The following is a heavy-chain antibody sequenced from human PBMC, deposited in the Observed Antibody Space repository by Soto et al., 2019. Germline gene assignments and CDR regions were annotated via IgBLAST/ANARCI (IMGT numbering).Heavy chain of an antibody. V-gene: IGHV1-18*01. Sequence: QVQLVQSGAEVKKPGASVKVSCKASGYTFTSYAIRWVRQAPGQGLEWMGWISADNGNTNYAQKLQGRVTMTTDTSTSAAYMELRSLRSDATAVYCWATDAVVGLFDYWGQGTLVTVSS. CDR3: ATDAVVGLFDY. J-gene: IGHJ4*02. D-gene: IGHD1-26*01. CDR1: GYTFTSYA. CDR2: ISADNGNT.